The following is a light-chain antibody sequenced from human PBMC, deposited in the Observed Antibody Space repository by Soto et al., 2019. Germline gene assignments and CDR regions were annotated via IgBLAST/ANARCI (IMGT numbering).Light chain of an antibody. CDR2: VNSDGSH. Sequence: QLVLTQSPSASASLGASVKLTCTLSSGHSSYAIAWHQQQPEKGPRFLMKVNSDGSHIKGDGIPDRFSGSSSGAERYLTISSLQSEDEADYYCQTWATVEVFGGGTKLTVL. J-gene: IGLJ2*01. CDR1: SGHSSYA. CDR3: QTWATVEV. V-gene: IGLV4-69*01.